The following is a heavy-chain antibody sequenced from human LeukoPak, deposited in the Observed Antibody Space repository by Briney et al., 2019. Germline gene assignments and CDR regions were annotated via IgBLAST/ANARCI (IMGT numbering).Heavy chain of an antibody. CDR1: GGSISSGGYY. Sequence: SETLSLTCTVSGGSISSGGYYWSWIRQHPGKGLEWIGYIYYSGSTYYNPSLKSRVTISVDTSKNQFSLKLSSVTAADTAVYYCARSPPIAARLFAWSDPWGQGTLVTVSS. CDR3: ARSPPIAARLFAWSDP. V-gene: IGHV4-31*03. J-gene: IGHJ5*02. D-gene: IGHD6-6*01. CDR2: IYYSGST.